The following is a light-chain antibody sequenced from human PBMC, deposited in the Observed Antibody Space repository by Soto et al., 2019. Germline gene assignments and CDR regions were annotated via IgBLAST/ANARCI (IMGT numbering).Light chain of an antibody. V-gene: IGKV3-20*01. J-gene: IGKJ3*01. CDR3: QQYGSSPST. CDR2: GPS. Sequence: EIVLTQSPGTLFLSPGERATLSCRASQSVYRNFLAWYQQKPGQAPRLLIYGPSSRATGIPDRFSGSGSGTDFSLIISRLEPEDFAVYYCQQYGSSPSTFGPGTKVHIK. CDR1: QSVYRNF.